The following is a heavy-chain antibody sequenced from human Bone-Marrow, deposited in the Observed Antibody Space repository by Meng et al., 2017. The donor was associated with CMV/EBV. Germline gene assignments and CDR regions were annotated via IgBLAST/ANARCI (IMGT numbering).Heavy chain of an antibody. CDR3: AREWRGLWFGEFVYWFDP. V-gene: IGHV4-4*07. CDR1: VGSISSYY. J-gene: IGHJ5*02. CDR2: IYTSGST. D-gene: IGHD3-10*01. Sequence: QVQLQESGPGLVKPSEXLSLTCTVXVGSISSYYWSWIRQPAGKGLEWIGRIYTSGSTNYNPSLKSRVTMSVDTSKNQFSLKLSSVTAADTAVYYCAREWRGLWFGEFVYWFDPWGQGTLVTVSS.